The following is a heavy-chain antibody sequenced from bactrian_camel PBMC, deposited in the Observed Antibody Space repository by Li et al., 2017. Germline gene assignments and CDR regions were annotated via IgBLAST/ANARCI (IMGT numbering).Heavy chain of an antibody. CDR3: AAQRSASYCVTWTAGEWKNGY. V-gene: IGHV3S9*01. J-gene: IGHJ6*01. Sequence: QLVESGGGSVQAGGSLRLSCSASGYTGSDYCMGWFRRVPGKEREGVAKIELDGRTYYADSVKGRFTISRDNAKNTLYLRMNSLKPEDTAMYYCAAQRSASYCVTWTAGEWKNGYSGQGTQVTVS. D-gene: IGHD1*01. CDR2: IELDGRT. CDR1: GYTGSDYC.